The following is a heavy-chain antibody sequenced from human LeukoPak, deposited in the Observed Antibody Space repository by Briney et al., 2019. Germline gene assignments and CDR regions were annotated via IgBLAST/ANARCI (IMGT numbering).Heavy chain of an antibody. V-gene: IGHV3-48*04. Sequence: GGSLRLSCAASGFTSSSYSMNWVRQAPGKGLEWVSYISSTGTIYYADSLKGRFTISRDNAKNSLYLQMNSLGAEDTAVYYCARAGSHRNSGYDYWGQGTLVTVSS. D-gene: IGHD5-12*01. J-gene: IGHJ4*02. CDR3: ARAGSHRNSGYDY. CDR2: ISSTGTI. CDR1: GFTSSSYS.